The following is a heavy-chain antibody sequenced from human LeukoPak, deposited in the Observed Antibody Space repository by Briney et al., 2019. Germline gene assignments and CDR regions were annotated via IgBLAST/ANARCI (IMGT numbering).Heavy chain of an antibody. CDR2: MNPSGGST. D-gene: IGHD5-12*01. Sequence: ASVKVSCKASGYTFTSHYMHWVRQAPGQGLEGMGMMNPSGGSTSYAQKFQGRVTMTRDTSASTVYMELSRLRSDDTAVYYCARESGHDNAFDYWGQGTLVTVSS. CDR3: ARESGHDNAFDY. J-gene: IGHJ4*02. V-gene: IGHV1-46*01. CDR1: GYTFTSHY.